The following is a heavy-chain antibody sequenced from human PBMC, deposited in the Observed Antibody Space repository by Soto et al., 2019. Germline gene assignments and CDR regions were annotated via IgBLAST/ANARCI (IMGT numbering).Heavy chain of an antibody. V-gene: IGHV3-33*01. CDR3: ARDASTVTTLRFAP. J-gene: IGHJ5*02. CDR2: IWYDGSNK. CDR1: GFTFSSYG. D-gene: IGHD4-17*01. Sequence: GGSLRLSCAASGFTFSSYGMHWVRQAPGKGLEWVAVIWYDGSNKYYADSVKGRFTISRDNSKNTLYLQMNSLRAEDTAVYYCARDASTVTTLRFAPWGQGTLVTVSS.